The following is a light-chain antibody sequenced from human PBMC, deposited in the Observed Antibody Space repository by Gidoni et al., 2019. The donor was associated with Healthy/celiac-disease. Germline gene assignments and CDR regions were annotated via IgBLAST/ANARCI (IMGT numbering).Light chain of an antibody. CDR1: QSVSSY. J-gene: IGKJ1*01. Sequence: EIVLTQSPATLSLSPGERATLSCRPSQSVSSYLAWYQQKPGQAPMLLIYDASNRATGIPARFSGSGSGTDFTLTISSLEPEDFAVYYCQQRSNWPWTFGQGTKVEIK. V-gene: IGKV3-11*01. CDR3: QQRSNWPWT. CDR2: DAS.